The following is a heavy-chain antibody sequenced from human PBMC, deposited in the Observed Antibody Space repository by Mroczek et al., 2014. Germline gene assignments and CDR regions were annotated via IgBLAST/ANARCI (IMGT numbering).Heavy chain of an antibody. CDR3: ARMDIVVVPAAIRPYYYYYMDV. Sequence: QVQLQQWGAGLLKPSETLSLTCAVYGGSFSGYYWSWIRQPPGKGLEWIGEINHSGSTNYNPSLKSQVTISVDTSKNQFSLKLSSVTAADTAVYYCARMDIVVVPAAIRPYYYYYMDVWGKGTTVTVSS. J-gene: IGHJ6*03. CDR2: INHSGST. V-gene: IGHV4-34*01. CDR1: GGSFSGYY. D-gene: IGHD2-2*02.